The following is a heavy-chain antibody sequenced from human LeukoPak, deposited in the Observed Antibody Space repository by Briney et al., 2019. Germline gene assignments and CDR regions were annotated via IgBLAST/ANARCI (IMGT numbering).Heavy chain of an antibody. CDR2: IIPIFGTA. CDR3: ARDAGAPLLYYYYYYGMDV. CDR1: GGTFSSYA. V-gene: IGHV1-69*06. Sequence: ASVKVSCKASGGTFSSYAISWVRQAPGQGLEWMGGIIPIFGTANYAQKFQGRVTITADKSTSTAYMELSSRRSEDTAVYYCARDAGAPLLYYYYYYGMDVWGKGTTVTVSS. J-gene: IGHJ6*04. D-gene: IGHD3-10*01.